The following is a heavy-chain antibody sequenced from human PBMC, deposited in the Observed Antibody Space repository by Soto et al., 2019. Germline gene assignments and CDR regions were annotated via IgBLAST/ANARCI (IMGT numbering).Heavy chain of an antibody. D-gene: IGHD2-2*01. CDR3: ARGYCSSTSCFDP. CDR1: GGSISSGGYY. Sequence: SETLSLTCSVSGGSISSGGYYWSWIRQHPGKGLEWIGYIYYSGSTSYNPSLKSRVTISVDTPKNQFSLKLSSVTAADTAVYYCARGYCSSTSCFDPWGQGPLVTVSS. V-gene: IGHV4-31*03. J-gene: IGHJ5*02. CDR2: IYYSGST.